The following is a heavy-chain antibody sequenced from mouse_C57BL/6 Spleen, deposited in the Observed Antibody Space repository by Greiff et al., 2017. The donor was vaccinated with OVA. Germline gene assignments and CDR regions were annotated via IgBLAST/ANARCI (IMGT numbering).Heavy chain of an antibody. Sequence: LVESGPELVKPGASVKISCKASGYSFTDYNMNWVKQSNGTSLEWIGVLNPNYGTTSYNQKFKGKATLTVDQSSSTAYMQLNSLTSEDSAVYYCARGSLDGYCLDYWGQGTSVTVSS. D-gene: IGHD2-3*01. CDR1: GYSFTDYN. CDR3: ARGSLDGYCLDY. V-gene: IGHV1-39*01. CDR2: LNPNYGTT. J-gene: IGHJ4*01.